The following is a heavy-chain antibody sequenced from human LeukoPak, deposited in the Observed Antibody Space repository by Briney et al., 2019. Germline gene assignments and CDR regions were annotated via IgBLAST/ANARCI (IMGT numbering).Heavy chain of an antibody. J-gene: IGHJ5*02. Sequence: GGSLRLSCAASGFTFDDYGMSWVRQAPGKGLEWVSGINWNGGSTGYADSVKGRFTISRDNAKNSLYLQMNSLRAEDTALYYCAGVGSSSWYGGFDPWGQGTLVTVSS. CDR1: GFTFDDYG. D-gene: IGHD6-13*01. CDR3: AGVGSSSWYGGFDP. V-gene: IGHV3-20*04. CDR2: INWNGGST.